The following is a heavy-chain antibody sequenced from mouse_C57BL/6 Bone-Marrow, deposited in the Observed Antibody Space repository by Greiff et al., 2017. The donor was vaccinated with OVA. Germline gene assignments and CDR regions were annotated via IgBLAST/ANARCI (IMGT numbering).Heavy chain of an antibody. D-gene: IGHD2-13*01. J-gene: IGHJ3*01. CDR1: GYTFTSYW. CDR2: IYPGSGST. V-gene: IGHV1-55*01. Sequence: QVQLKQPGAELVKPGASVKMSCKASGYTFTSYWITWVKQRPGQGLEWIGDIYPGSGSTNYNEKFKGKATLTVDTSSSTAYMQLSSLTSEDSAVXYCARFDGDLWFAYWGQGTLVTVSA. CDR3: ARFDGDLWFAY.